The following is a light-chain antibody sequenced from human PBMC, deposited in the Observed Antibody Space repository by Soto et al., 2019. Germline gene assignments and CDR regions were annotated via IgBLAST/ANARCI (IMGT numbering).Light chain of an antibody. CDR3: AAWDDSLSVWV. J-gene: IGLJ3*02. CDR1: SSNIGSNY. V-gene: IGLV1-47*01. Sequence: QAVVTQPPSASGTPGQRVTISCSGSSSNIGSNYVYWYQQLPGTAPKLLIYRNNQRPSGVPDRFSGSKSGTSASLVISGLRSEDEADYYCAAWDDSLSVWVFGGGTKVTVL. CDR2: RNN.